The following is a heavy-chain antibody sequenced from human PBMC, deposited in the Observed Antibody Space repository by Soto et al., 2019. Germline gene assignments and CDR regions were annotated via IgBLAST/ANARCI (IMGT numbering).Heavy chain of an antibody. Sequence: PAQSLSLTCTLSGGSISSGGYYWSWIRQHPGKGLEWIGYIYYSGSTYYNPSLKSRVTISVDTSKNQFSLKLSSLTAADTAVYHHARMGCSGGSCYYYSAMDVWGQEIPPTVS. J-gene: IGHJ6*02. D-gene: IGHD2-15*01. CDR2: IYYSGST. CDR3: ARMGCSGGSCYYYSAMDV. V-gene: IGHV4-31*03. CDR1: GGSISSGGYY.